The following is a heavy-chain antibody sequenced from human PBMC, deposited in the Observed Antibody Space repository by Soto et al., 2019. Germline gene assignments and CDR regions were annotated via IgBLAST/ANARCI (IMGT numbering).Heavy chain of an antibody. CDR2: IYYSGST. V-gene: IGHV4-61*01. Sequence: PSETLSLTCTVPGGSVSSGSYYWSWIRQPPGKGLEWIGYIYYSGSTNYNPSLKSRVTISVDTSKNQFSLKLSSVTAADTAVYYCARRRQDYYYGMDVWGQGTTVTAP. CDR3: ARRRQDYYYGMDV. CDR1: GGSVSSGSYY. J-gene: IGHJ6*02.